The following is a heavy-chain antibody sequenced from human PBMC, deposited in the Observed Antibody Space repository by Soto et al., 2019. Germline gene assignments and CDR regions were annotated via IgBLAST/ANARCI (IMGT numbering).Heavy chain of an antibody. J-gene: IGHJ6*04. CDR1: GYDFTAYD. CDR3: GRGPSPRAPAGGTPYYYAMDV. Sequence: ASVNVSCKASGYDFTAYDINWVRQASGQGLEWMGWMNPINGATGTARRFQGRVSMTRNTDTGTAYLELTSLRSDDTAVYFCGRGPSPRAPAGGTPYYYAMDVWGKGNTVTVSS. D-gene: IGHD2-2*01. V-gene: IGHV1-8*02. CDR2: MNPINGAT.